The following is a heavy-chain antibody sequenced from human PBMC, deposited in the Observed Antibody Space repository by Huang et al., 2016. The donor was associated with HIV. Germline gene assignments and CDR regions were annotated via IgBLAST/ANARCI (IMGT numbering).Heavy chain of an antibody. CDR2: VYQGGRT. D-gene: IGHD6-13*01. V-gene: IGHV4-39*01. J-gene: IGHJ4*02. CDR1: GDFISSTNYY. CDR3: ASQHIGAAATWC. Sequence: QLQLQESGSGQVKPSETLSLTCTVSGDFISSTNYYWGWSRQSQGKGLGWVGSVYQGGRTNYNPSLKSRVTLSVDTSRNQFSLRLNSVTAAETAVYYCASQHIGAAATWCWGRGTQVAVSS.